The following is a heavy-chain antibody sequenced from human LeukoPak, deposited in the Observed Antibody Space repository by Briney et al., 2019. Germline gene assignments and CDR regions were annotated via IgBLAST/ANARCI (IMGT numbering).Heavy chain of an antibody. CDR2: ISYDGSNK. D-gene: IGHD2-15*01. V-gene: IGHV3-33*05. Sequence: GGSLRLSCATSGFTFNSFGMHWARQAPGKGLEWVAFISYDGSNKDYADSVKGRFTISRDNSKNTLYLQMNSLRAEDTAVYYCARGYCSGSSCNWDYFDYWGQGTLVTVSS. CDR1: GFTFNSFG. CDR3: ARGYCSGSSCNWDYFDY. J-gene: IGHJ4*02.